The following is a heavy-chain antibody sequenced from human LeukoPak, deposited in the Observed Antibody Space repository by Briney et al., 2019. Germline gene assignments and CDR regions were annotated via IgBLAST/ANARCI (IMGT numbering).Heavy chain of an antibody. CDR2: ISAYYGNK. CDR1: GYTFTSYG. CDR3: AKTLMINTVATTFVPGWFDP. V-gene: IGHV1-18*01. J-gene: IGHJ5*02. Sequence: AAVKVSCKASGYTFTSYGISWERQAPGQGLEWMGWISAYYGNKNYAQKLQGRVTMTTDPSTSTAYMELRSLRSDDTAVYYCAKTLMINTVATTFVPGWFDPWGQGTLVTVSS. D-gene: IGHD3-22*01.